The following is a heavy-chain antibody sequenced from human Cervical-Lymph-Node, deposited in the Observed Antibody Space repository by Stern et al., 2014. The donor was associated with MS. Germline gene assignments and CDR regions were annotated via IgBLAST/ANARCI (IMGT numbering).Heavy chain of an antibody. CDR2: INYSGST. CDR1: GGSISNYY. V-gene: IGHV4-59*08. D-gene: IGHD1-1*01. J-gene: IGHJ4*02. CDR3: ARHGYGY. Sequence: QLQLQESGPGLVKPSETLSLTCTVSGGSISNYYWSWIRQPPGKGLEWIGYINYSGSTNSNPFLKSRVTISIDTSKNQFSLKLSSVTAADTAVYYCARHGYGYWGQGTLVTVSS.